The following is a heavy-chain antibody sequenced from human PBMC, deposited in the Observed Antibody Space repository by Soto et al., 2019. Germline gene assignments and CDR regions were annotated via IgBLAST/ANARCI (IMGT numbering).Heavy chain of an antibody. V-gene: IGHV3-21*01. Sequence: GASVRLSCAASGFTFSSYSMNWVRQAPGKGLEWVSSISSSSSYIYYADSVKGRFTISRDNAKNSLYLQMNRLRAEDTAVYYCARAMGRIVVVPAAIRNWFDPWGQGTLVTVSS. CDR2: ISSSSSYI. CDR3: ARAMGRIVVVPAAIRNWFDP. CDR1: GFTFSSYS. J-gene: IGHJ5*02. D-gene: IGHD2-2*01.